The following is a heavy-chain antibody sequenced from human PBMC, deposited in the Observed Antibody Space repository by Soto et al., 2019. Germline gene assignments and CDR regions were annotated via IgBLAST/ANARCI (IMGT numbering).Heavy chain of an antibody. CDR3: AKEDYSGSYFDY. CDR2: ISYDGSNK. D-gene: IGHD1-26*01. Sequence: SLRLSCAASGFTFSSYGMHWVRQAPGKGLEWVAVISYDGSNKYYADSVKGRFTISRDNSKNTLYLQMNSLRAEDTAVYYCAKEDYSGSYFDYWGQGTLVTVSS. J-gene: IGHJ4*02. CDR1: GFTFSSYG. V-gene: IGHV3-30*18.